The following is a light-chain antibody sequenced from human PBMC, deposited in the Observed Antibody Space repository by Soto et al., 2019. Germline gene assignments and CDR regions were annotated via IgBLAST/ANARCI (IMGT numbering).Light chain of an antibody. CDR1: SSDGGGYDY. CDR3: SSYTSSITVEVV. CDR2: EVS. V-gene: IGLV2-14*01. Sequence: QSALTQPASVSGSPGQSITISCTGTSSDGGGYDYVSWYQHFPGKAPKLIIYEVSNLPSGVSNRFAGSKSGNTASLTISGLQAEDEADYYCSSYTSSITVEVVFGGGTKLTV. J-gene: IGLJ2*01.